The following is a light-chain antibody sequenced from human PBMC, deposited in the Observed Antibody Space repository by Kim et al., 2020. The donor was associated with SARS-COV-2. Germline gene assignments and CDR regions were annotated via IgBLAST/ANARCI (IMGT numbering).Light chain of an antibody. V-gene: IGLV2-14*03. Sequence: QSALIQPASVSGSPGQLIAISCTGTSSDVGNYNFVSWYQQHPGKAPKLMIYDVSNRPSGVSNRFSGSKSGNTASLTISGLQAEDEADYYCSSYTTSGTVVFGGGTKLTVL. J-gene: IGLJ3*02. CDR2: DVS. CDR1: SSDVGNYNF. CDR3: SSYTTSGTVV.